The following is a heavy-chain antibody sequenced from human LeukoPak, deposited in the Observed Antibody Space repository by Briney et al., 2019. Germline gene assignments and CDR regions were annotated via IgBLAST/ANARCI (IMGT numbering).Heavy chain of an antibody. CDR3: AKAMVRGVIGAFDY. Sequence: PGGSLRLSCAASGFTFSSYNMNWVRRAPGKGLEWVSSISSSSSYIYYGDSVKGRFTISRDNAKNSLYLQMNSLRAEDTAVYYCAKAMVRGVIGAFDYWGQGTLVTVSS. D-gene: IGHD3-10*01. V-gene: IGHV3-21*01. CDR1: GFTFSSYN. CDR2: ISSSSSYI. J-gene: IGHJ4*02.